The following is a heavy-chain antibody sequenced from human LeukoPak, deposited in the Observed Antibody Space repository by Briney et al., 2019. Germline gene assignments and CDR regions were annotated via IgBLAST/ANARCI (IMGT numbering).Heavy chain of an antibody. Sequence: GGSLRLSCAASGFTFSSYAMSWVRQAPGKGLEWVSAISGSGGSTYYADSVKGRFTISRDNSKNTLYLQMNSLRAEDTAVYYYAKDSEYCSSTSCYAGDYWGQGTLVTVSS. CDR2: ISGSGGST. CDR1: GFTFSSYA. V-gene: IGHV3-23*01. D-gene: IGHD2-2*01. CDR3: AKDSEYCSSTSCYAGDY. J-gene: IGHJ4*02.